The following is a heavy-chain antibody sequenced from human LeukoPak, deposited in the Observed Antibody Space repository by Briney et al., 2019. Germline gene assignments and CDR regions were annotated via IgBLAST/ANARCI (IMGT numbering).Heavy chain of an antibody. V-gene: IGHV3-21*01. Sequence: GGSLRLSCAASGFTFSSYSMNWVRQAPGKRLEWVSSISSSSSYIYYADSVKGRLTISRDNAKNSLYLQMNSLRAEDTAVYYCASSVVVAASWFDPWGQGTLVTVSS. D-gene: IGHD2-15*01. CDR3: ASSVVVAASWFDP. CDR1: GFTFSSYS. CDR2: ISSSSSYI. J-gene: IGHJ5*02.